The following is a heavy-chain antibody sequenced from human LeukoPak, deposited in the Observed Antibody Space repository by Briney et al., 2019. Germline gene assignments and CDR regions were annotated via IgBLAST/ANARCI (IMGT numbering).Heavy chain of an antibody. J-gene: IGHJ4*02. CDR1: GFTFSNAW. V-gene: IGHV3-15*01. CDR2: IKSKTDGGTT. CDR3: TTGEFLEWLLYFDY. Sequence: GGSLRLSCAASGFTFSNAWMSWVRQAPGKGLEWVGRIKSKTDGGTTDYAARVKGRFTISRDDSKNTLYLQMNSLKTEDTAVYYCTTGEFLEWLLYFDYWGQGTLVTVSS. D-gene: IGHD3-3*01.